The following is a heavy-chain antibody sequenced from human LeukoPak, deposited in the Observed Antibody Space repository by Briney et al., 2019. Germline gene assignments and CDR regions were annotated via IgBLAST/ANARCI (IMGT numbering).Heavy chain of an antibody. CDR1: GGSISSSSYY. D-gene: IGHD2-15*01. J-gene: IGHJ5*02. Sequence: SETLSLTCTVSGGSISSSSYYWGWIRQPPGKGLEWIGSLYYSGSTCYNPSLKSRVTISVDTSKNQFSLKLSSVTAADTAVYYCARASRGVVGPWFDPWGQGTLVTVSS. CDR2: LYYSGST. V-gene: IGHV4-39*07. CDR3: ARASRGVVGPWFDP.